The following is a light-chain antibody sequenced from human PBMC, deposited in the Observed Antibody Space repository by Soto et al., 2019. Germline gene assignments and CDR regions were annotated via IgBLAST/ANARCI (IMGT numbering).Light chain of an antibody. CDR3: AAWDDTLNGPV. CDR2: GNN. J-gene: IGLJ2*01. Sequence: QSVPTQPPSASGTPGQRVSISCSGGSSNIGSNTVTWYQQISGTAPKLLIYGNNQRPSGVPDRISGSKSGTSASLAISGLQSEDEADYYCAAWDDTLNGPVFDGGTKLTVL. V-gene: IGLV1-44*01. CDR1: SSNIGSNT.